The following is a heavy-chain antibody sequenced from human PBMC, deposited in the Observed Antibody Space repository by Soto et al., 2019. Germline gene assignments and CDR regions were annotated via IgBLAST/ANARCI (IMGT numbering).Heavy chain of an antibody. D-gene: IGHD3-22*01. CDR2: IYPGDSDT. CDR3: ARHYSSYDSSDYYDY. Sequence: GESLKISCKGSGYSFTSYWIGWVRQMPGKGLEWMGIIYPGDSDTRYSPSFQGQVTISADKSISTAYLQWSSLKASDTAMYYCARHYSSYDSSDYYDYWGQGTLVTVSS. V-gene: IGHV5-51*01. J-gene: IGHJ4*02. CDR1: GYSFTSYW.